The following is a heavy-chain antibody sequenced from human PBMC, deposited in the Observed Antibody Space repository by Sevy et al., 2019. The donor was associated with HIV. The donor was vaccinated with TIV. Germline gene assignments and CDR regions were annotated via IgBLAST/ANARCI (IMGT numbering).Heavy chain of an antibody. V-gene: IGHV3-23*01. D-gene: IGHD3-10*01. CDR2: ITGSGFST. J-gene: IGHJ4*02. CDR1: GFTFRSYA. CDR3: AKDRGGINDY. Sequence: GGSLRLSCAASGFTFRSYAMRWVRQAPGKGLAWVSSITGSGFSTYYADSVKGRFTISRDNSKSTVYLQMNSLRVEDTAVYYCAKDRGGINDYWGPGTLVTVSS.